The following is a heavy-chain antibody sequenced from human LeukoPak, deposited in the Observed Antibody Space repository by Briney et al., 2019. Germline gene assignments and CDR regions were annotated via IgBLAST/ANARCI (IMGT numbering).Heavy chain of an antibody. CDR2: IIPIFGTA. D-gene: IGHD6-6*01. Sequence: SVKVSCKASGGTFSSYAISWVRQAPGQGLEWMGGIIPIFGTANYAQKFQGRVTITTDESTSTAYMELSSLRSEDTAVYYCAGSASIAAPYYFDYWGQGTLVTVSS. V-gene: IGHV1-69*05. J-gene: IGHJ4*02. CDR1: GGTFSSYA. CDR3: AGSASIAAPYYFDY.